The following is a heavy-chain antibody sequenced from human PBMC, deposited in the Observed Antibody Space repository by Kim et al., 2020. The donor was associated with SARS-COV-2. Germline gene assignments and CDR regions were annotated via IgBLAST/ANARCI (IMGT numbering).Heavy chain of an antibody. Sequence: GGSLRLSCAASGLTFSTFGMHWVRQAPGKGLEWVAVISYDGTKNYYADSVKCRFTISRDNSKNTLYLQMNSLRAEDTAVYYCQLSGVSHSYYFYAMDVWGQGTTVTVSS. V-gene: IGHV3-30*03. CDR2: ISYDGTKN. J-gene: IGHJ6*02. CDR1: GLTFSTFG. CDR3: QLSGVSHSYYFYAMDV. D-gene: IGHD1-26*01.